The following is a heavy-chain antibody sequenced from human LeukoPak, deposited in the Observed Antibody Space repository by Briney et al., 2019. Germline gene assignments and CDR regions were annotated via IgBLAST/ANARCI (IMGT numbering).Heavy chain of an antibody. CDR3: ARSVYYYYYMDV. D-gene: IGHD4-17*01. CDR1: GGSISSHY. J-gene: IGHJ6*03. V-gene: IGHV4-59*11. CDR2: IDYGGRT. Sequence: PSETLSLTCTVSGGSISSHYWSWIRQPPGKGLEWIGYIDYGGRTNYNPSLKSRVTISVDTSKNQFSLKLSSVTAADTAVFFCARSVYYYYYMDVWGKGTTVTVSS.